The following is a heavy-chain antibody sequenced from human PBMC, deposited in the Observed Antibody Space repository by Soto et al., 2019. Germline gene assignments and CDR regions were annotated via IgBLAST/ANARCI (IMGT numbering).Heavy chain of an antibody. D-gene: IGHD5-12*01. CDR3: ARERYSGYEVDYYGMDV. CDR1: GFTFSSYW. CDR2: INSDGSST. V-gene: IGHV3-74*01. J-gene: IGHJ6*02. Sequence: GGSLRLSCAASGFTFSSYWMHWVRQAPGKGLVWVSRINSDGSSTSYADSVKGRFTISRDNAKNTLYLQMNSLRAEDTAVYYCARERYSGYEVDYYGMDVWGQGTTVTVSS.